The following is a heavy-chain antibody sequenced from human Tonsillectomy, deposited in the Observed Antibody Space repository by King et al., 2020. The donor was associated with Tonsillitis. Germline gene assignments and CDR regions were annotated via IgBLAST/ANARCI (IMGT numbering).Heavy chain of an antibody. CDR3: ANSDYPYYGDYNRYGMDV. CDR1: GFTFSSYG. V-gene: IGHV3-30*18. D-gene: IGHD4-17*01. Sequence: QVQLVESGGGVVQPGRSLRLSCAASGFTFSSYGMHWVRQAPGKGLEWVAVISYDGSNKYYADSVKGRFTISRDNSKNTLYLQMNSLRAEDTAVYYCANSDYPYYGDYNRYGMDVWGQGTTVTVSS. CDR2: ISYDGSNK. J-gene: IGHJ6*02.